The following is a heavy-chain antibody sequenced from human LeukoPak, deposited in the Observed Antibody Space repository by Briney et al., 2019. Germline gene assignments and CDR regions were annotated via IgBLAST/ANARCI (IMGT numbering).Heavy chain of an antibody. V-gene: IGHV4-39*07. CDR1: GGSISSSSYY. CDR2: IYYSGST. D-gene: IGHD3-9*01. Sequence: SETLSLTCTVSGGSISSSSYYWGWIRQPPGKGLEWLGSIYYSGSTYYNPSLKSRVTISVDTSKNQFSLKLSSVTAADTAVYYCARDLREELRYFDWLLYSWFDPWGQGTLVTVSS. J-gene: IGHJ5*02. CDR3: ARDLREELRYFDWLLYSWFDP.